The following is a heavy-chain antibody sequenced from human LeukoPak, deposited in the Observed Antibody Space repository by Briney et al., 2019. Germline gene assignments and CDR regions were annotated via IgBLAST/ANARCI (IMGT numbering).Heavy chain of an antibody. CDR1: GFTFRSAW. CDR3: TTDWGRPIRVDY. D-gene: IGHD3-16*01. CDR2: IKSKTDGETT. Sequence: GGSLRLSCAASGFTFRSAWMSWVRQAPGKGLEWVGRIKSKTDGETTDYTAPVQGRFTISRDDSKNTFYLQMNSLKTDDTAIYYCTTDWGRPIRVDYWGQGTLVTVSS. V-gene: IGHV3-15*01. J-gene: IGHJ4*02.